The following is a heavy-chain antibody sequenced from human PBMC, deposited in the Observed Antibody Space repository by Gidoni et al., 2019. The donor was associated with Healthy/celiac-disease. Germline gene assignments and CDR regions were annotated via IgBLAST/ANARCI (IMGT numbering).Heavy chain of an antibody. D-gene: IGHD3-10*01. Sequence: QVQLQQWGAGLLKPSETLSLTCAVYGGSFSGYYWSWIRQPPGKGLEWIGEINHSGSTNYNPALKSRVTIAVDTSKNQFSRKRSSLTAADTAVYYCARGSYYYGSGSYGRREYFQHWGQGTLVTVSS. CDR2: INHSGST. CDR1: GGSFSGYY. J-gene: IGHJ1*01. V-gene: IGHV4-34*01. CDR3: ARGSYYYGSGSYGRREYFQH.